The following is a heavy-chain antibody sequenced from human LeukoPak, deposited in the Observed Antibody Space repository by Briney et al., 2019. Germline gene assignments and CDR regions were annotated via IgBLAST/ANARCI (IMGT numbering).Heavy chain of an antibody. D-gene: IGHD3-9*01. J-gene: IGHJ4*02. Sequence: PSETLSLTCTVSGGSISPYYWSWIRQPPGKGLEGLGYIYYSGNTEYKPSLKSRVAMSVDTSRNQFSLRLSSVTAADTAVYYCARSTGSTIFIDYWGQGTLVTVSS. V-gene: IGHV4-59*01. CDR2: IYYSGNT. CDR3: ARSTGSTIFIDY. CDR1: GGSISPYY.